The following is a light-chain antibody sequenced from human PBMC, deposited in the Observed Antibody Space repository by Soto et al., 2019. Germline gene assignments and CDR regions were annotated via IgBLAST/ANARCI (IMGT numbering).Light chain of an antibody. J-gene: IGKJ2*01. CDR3: QQYSIYPYT. Sequence: DIQMTQSPSTLSASFGDRVTITCRASQTISNWLAWYQQQPGKAPKLLIYDASSLRSGVPSRFSGSGFATDFTLTISSLQPDDFATYYCQQYSIYPYTFGQGTKLEIK. CDR2: DAS. CDR1: QTISNW. V-gene: IGKV1-5*01.